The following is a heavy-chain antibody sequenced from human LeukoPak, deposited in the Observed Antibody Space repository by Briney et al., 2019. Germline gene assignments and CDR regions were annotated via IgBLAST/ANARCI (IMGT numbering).Heavy chain of an antibody. V-gene: IGHV3-33*01. CDR3: ARDSTNYYFDY. D-gene: IGHD5/OR15-5a*01. J-gene: IGHJ4*02. CDR1: GFTFSSDG. Sequence: PGGSLRLSCAASGFTFSSDGMHWVRQAPGKGLEWVAVIWYDGSNKYYADSVKGRFTISRDNSKNTLYLQMNSLRAEDTAVYYCARDSTNYYFDYWGQGTLVTVSS. CDR2: IWYDGSNK.